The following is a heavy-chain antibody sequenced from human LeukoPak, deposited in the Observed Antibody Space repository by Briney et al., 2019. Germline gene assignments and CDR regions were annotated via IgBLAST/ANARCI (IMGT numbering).Heavy chain of an antibody. CDR2: IYYSGST. J-gene: IGHJ4*02. Sequence: SETLSLTCTVSGGSISSYYWSWIRQPPGKGLEWIGYIYYSGSTNYNPSLKSRVTISVDTSKNQFSLKLNSVTAADTAVYYCARGYYDSSGYYQSPTFDCWGQGTLVTVSS. V-gene: IGHV4-59*12. CDR1: GGSISSYY. D-gene: IGHD3-22*01. CDR3: ARGYYDSSGYYQSPTFDC.